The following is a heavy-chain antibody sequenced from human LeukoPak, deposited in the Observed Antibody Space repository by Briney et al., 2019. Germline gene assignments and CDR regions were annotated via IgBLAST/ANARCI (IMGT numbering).Heavy chain of an antibody. CDR3: AKGGSGFFDY. CDR1: GFTFSSYG. CDR2: ISYDGSNK. J-gene: IGHJ4*02. D-gene: IGHD6-19*01. V-gene: IGHV3-30*18. Sequence: PGGSLRLSCAASGFTFSSYGMHWVRQAPGKGLEWVAVISYDGSNKYYVDSVKGRFTISRDNSKNTLYLQMNSLRAEDTAVYYCAKGGSGFFDYWGQGTLVTVSS.